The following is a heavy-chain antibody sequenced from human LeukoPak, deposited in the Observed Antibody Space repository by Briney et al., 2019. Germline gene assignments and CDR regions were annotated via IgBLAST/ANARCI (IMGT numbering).Heavy chain of an antibody. Sequence: GESLKISCKGSGYSFTSYWIGWVRQMPGKGLEWMGIIYPGDSDTRYSPSFQGQVTISADKSISTAYLQWSSLKASDTAMYYCARLEYDFWSGYYPVGDYWGQGTLVTVSS. CDR1: GYSFTSYW. V-gene: IGHV5-51*01. D-gene: IGHD3-3*01. J-gene: IGHJ4*02. CDR2: IYPGDSDT. CDR3: ARLEYDFWSGYYPVGDY.